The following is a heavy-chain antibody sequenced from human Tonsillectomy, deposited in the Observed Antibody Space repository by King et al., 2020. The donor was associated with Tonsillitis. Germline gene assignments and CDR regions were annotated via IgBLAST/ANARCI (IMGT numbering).Heavy chain of an antibody. Sequence: VQLVESGGGLIQPGGSLRLSCAASGFTVSHNYMNWVRQAPGKGLEWVSFTYSGGTKYYADSVKGRFTISRDNSKNTLYLQMNSLRADDTAVYYCARDYCNGWWNFDLWGRGTLVTVSS. D-gene: IGHD2/OR15-2a*01. CDR2: TYSGGTK. CDR3: ARDYCNGWWNFDL. CDR1: GFTVSHNY. J-gene: IGHJ2*01. V-gene: IGHV3-53*01.